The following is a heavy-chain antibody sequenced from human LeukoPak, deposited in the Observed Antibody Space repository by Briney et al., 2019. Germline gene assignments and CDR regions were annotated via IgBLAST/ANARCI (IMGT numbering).Heavy chain of an antibody. J-gene: IGHJ3*02. CDR1: GFTFSSYG. Sequence: PGGSLRLSCAASGFTFSSYGMNWVRQAPGKGLEWVSYISSSSTIYYADSVKGRFTISRDNAKNSLYLQMNSLRAEDTAVYYCARQWYYYDSSGYYYDAFDIWGQGTMVTVSS. D-gene: IGHD3-22*01. CDR3: ARQWYYYDSSGYYYDAFDI. V-gene: IGHV3-48*04. CDR2: ISSSSTI.